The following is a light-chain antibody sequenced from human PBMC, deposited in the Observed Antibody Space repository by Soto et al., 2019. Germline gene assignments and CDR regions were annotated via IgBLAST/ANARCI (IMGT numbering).Light chain of an antibody. Sequence: DIVLPPSPGTLSVSPVERATLSCRASQGVRSDLAWYQQKAGQSPMLLLYGASTRAAETPARFSRSGSDTEFTLTIHNLQSEYFAVYYCQPSSKWPLTFVRGSKVGIK. CDR3: QPSSKWPLT. CDR2: GAS. CDR1: QGVRSD. V-gene: IGKV3-15*01. J-gene: IGKJ4*01.